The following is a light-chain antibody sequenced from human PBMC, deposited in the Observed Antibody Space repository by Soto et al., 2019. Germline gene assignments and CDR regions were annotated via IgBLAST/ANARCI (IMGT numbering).Light chain of an antibody. CDR3: SSYTSSSTLVV. CDR2: DVS. Sequence: QSAPTQPASVSGSPGQSITIACTGTSSDVGGYNYVSWYQQHPGKAPKLMIYDVSNRPSGVSNRFSGSKYGNTASLTIAGLQGEDEADYYGSSYTSSSTLVVFGGGTKVTVL. V-gene: IGLV2-14*01. CDR1: SSDVGGYNY. J-gene: IGLJ2*01.